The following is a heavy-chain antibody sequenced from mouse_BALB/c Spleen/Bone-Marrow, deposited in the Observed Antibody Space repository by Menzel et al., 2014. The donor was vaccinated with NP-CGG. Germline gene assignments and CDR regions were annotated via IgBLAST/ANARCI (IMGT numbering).Heavy chain of an antibody. CDR1: GYTFTDYA. CDR3: ARGSMITTDWFAY. D-gene: IGHD2-4*01. J-gene: IGHJ3*01. CDR2: ISTYPGNT. Sequence: QVQLQQPGPELVRPGVSVKISCKGSGYTFTDYAMHWVKQSHAKSLEWIGVISTYPGNTNYNQKFKGKTTMTVDKSSSTAYMELARLTSEDSAIYYCARGSMITTDWFAYWGQGTLVTVSA. V-gene: IGHV1-67*01.